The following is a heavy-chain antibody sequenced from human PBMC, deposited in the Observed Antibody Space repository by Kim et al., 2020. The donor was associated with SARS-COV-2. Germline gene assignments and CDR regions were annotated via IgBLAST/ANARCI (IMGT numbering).Heavy chain of an antibody. CDR1: GFTFSDHY. Sequence: GGSLRLSCAASGFTFSDHYMDWVRQAPGKGLEWIGRTRDKANSYTTEYAASVKGRFTISRDDSKNSLYVQMNSLKTEDTAVYYCVRGRTAARRGGVNFDYWGQGTLSPSPQ. J-gene: IGHJ4*02. CDR2: TRDKANSYTT. V-gene: IGHV3-72*01. D-gene: IGHD6-6*01. CDR3: VRGRTAARRGGVNFDY.